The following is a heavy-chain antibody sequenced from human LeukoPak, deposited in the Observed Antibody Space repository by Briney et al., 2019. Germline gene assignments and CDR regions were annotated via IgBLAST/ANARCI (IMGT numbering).Heavy chain of an antibody. J-gene: IGHJ4*02. CDR3: ARDYYGSGSLDY. CDR2: INTDGTVT. CDR1: GFTFSKYW. Sequence: GGSLRLSCAASGFTFSKYWMLWVRQAPGKGLESVSRINTDGTVTTYADSVKGRFTVSRDNADNTMFLQMNSVRDEDTAVYYCARDYYGSGSLDYWGQGTLVTVSS. V-gene: IGHV3-74*01. D-gene: IGHD3-10*01.